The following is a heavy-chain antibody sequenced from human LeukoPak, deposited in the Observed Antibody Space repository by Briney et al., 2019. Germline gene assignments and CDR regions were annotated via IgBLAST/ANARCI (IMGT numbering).Heavy chain of an antibody. CDR2: INSDGSTT. V-gene: IGHV3-74*01. CDR3: ARVIYSGWQGELSD. CDR1: GFTFSGYW. D-gene: IGHD6-19*01. J-gene: IGHJ4*02. Sequence: GGSLRLSCAASGFTFSGYWMHWVPHAPGKGLVWFSRINSDGSTTSYADSVMGRFTISRDNAKNTLYLQMNSLRAEDTAVYYCARVIYSGWQGELSDWGQGTLVTVSS.